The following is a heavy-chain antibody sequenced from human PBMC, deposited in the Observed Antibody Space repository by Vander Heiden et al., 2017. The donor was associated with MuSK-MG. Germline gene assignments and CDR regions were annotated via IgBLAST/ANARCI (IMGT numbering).Heavy chain of an antibody. J-gene: IGHJ4*02. V-gene: IGHV3-21*01. Sequence: EVQLVESGGGLVKPGGSLRLSCAASGFTFSRYSLNWVRQAPGKGLEGVSSISSSSSYIYYADSGKGRFTISRDNAKNSLYLQMNSLRAEDTAVYYCARDLRGATGFDYWGQGTLVTVSS. CDR3: ARDLRGATGFDY. CDR2: ISSSSSYI. CDR1: GFTFSRYS. D-gene: IGHD1-26*01.